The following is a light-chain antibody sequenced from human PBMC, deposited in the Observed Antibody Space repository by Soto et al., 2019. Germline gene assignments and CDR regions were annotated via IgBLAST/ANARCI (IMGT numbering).Light chain of an antibody. CDR1: QSVAGK. CDR3: QQHNDWPPWT. CDR2: DAY. V-gene: IGKV3D-15*01. J-gene: IGKJ1*01. Sequence: EIVMTQSPATLSVSPGERATLSCRASQSVAGKVAWYQQKPGQAPRLLIYDAYARATGVPDRFSGSASGTEFTLTISSLQSEDFALYYCQQHNDWPPWTFGQGTKVEIK.